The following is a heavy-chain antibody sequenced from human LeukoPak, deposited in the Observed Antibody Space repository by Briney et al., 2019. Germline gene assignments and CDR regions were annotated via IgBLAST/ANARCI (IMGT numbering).Heavy chain of an antibody. V-gene: IGHV1-8*01. D-gene: IGHD6-19*01. CDR3: ASRPRSGYSIDY. CDR2: MNPNNGNT. CDR1: GYTFTSYD. Sequence: ASVKVSCKASGYTFTSYDINWVRQATGQGLEWMGWMNPNNGNTGYAQKFQGRVTMTRNTSISTAYMELSSLRSEDTAVYYCASRPRSGYSIDYWGQGTLVTVSS. J-gene: IGHJ4*02.